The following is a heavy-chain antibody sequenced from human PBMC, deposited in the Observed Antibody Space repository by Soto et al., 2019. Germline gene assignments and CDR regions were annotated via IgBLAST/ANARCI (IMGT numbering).Heavy chain of an antibody. J-gene: IGHJ5*02. CDR3: AKDSLGTMIVVVITTPWFDP. Sequence: PGGSLRLSCAASGFTFSSYAMSWVRQAPGKGLEWVSAISGSGGSTYYADSVKGRFTISRDNSKNTLYLQMNSLRAEDTAVYYCAKDSLGTMIVVVITTPWFDPWGQGTLVTVSS. CDR1: GFTFSSYA. V-gene: IGHV3-23*01. D-gene: IGHD3-22*01. CDR2: ISGSGGST.